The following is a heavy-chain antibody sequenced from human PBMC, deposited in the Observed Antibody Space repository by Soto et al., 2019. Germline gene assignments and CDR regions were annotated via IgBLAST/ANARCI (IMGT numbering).Heavy chain of an antibody. J-gene: IGHJ6*02. CDR1: GGTFSSYA. Sequence: QVQLVQSGAEVKKPGSSVKVSCKASGGTFSSYAISWVRQAPGQGLEWMGGIIPLFGTADYAQKFQGRVTITANXXTXPAYMELSSLRSEDTAVYYCARGITGTVTYYYGMDVWGQGTTVTVSS. CDR3: ARGITGTVTYYYGMDV. D-gene: IGHD1-20*01. CDR2: IIPLFGTA. V-gene: IGHV1-69*12.